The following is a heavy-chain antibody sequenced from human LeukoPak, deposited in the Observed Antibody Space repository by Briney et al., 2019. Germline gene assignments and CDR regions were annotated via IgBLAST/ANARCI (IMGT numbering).Heavy chain of an antibody. J-gene: IGHJ6*02. CDR2: ISGSGGST. Sequence: GGSLRLSCAASGFTFSSYAMSWVRQAPGKGLEWVSAISGSGGSTYYADSVKGRFTISRDNSKNTLYLQTNSLRAEDTAVYYCAKDYVAGYGMDVWGQGTTVTVSS. V-gene: IGHV3-23*01. CDR1: GFTFSSYA. CDR3: AKDYVAGYGMDV. D-gene: IGHD2-21*01.